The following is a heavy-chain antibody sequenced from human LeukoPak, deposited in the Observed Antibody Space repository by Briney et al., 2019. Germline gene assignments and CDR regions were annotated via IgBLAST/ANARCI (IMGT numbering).Heavy chain of an antibody. V-gene: IGHV1-2*02. CDR3: ATMTTVTTGMRNWFDP. J-gene: IGHJ5*02. Sequence: ASVKVSCKASGYTFTGYYMHWVRQAPGQGLEWMGWINPNSGGTNYAQKFQGRVTMTRDTSISTAYMELSRLGSDDTAVYYCATMTTVTTGMRNWFDPWGQGTLVTVSS. CDR2: INPNSGGT. D-gene: IGHD4-17*01. CDR1: GYTFTGYY.